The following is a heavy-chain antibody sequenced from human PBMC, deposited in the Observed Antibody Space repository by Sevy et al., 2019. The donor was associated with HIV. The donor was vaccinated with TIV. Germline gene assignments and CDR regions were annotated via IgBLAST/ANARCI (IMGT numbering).Heavy chain of an antibody. CDR1: GFTFSNYG. Sequence: GSLRLSCAASGFTFSNYGMSCVRQAPGKGLEWVSSILAGGGSTYYADSVKGRFTISRDNSKNTLFLQMNSLRAEDTAVYYCASRDSANSFEIWGQGTMVTVSS. D-gene: IGHD1-26*01. CDR2: ILAGGGST. J-gene: IGHJ3*02. CDR3: ASRDSANSFEI. V-gene: IGHV3-23*01.